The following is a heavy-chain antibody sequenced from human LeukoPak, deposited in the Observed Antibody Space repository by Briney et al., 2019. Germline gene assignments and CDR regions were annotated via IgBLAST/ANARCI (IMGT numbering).Heavy chain of an antibody. J-gene: IGHJ4*02. CDR1: GFTFSSYA. CDR2: ISGSGGST. D-gene: IGHD3-10*01. Sequence: GGSLRLSCAASGFTFSSYAMSWVRQAPGKGLEWVSAISGSGGSTYYADSVRGRFTISRDNSKNTLYLQMNSLRAEDTAVYYCAKDRRTYYYGSGSYVFDYWGQGTLVTVSS. CDR3: AKDRRTYYYGSGSYVFDY. V-gene: IGHV3-23*01.